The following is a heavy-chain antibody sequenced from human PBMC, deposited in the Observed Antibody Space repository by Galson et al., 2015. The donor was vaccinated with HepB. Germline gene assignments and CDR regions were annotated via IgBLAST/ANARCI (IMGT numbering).Heavy chain of an antibody. Sequence: SLRLSCAVSGFTFSDQYMDWVRQAPGKGLEWVGRIRNSANRGTTEYAPSVIGRFSISRDDSKNSLFLQINSLKTEDTAVYYCVRVRGSGWSESFFDYWGQGTLVTVSS. J-gene: IGHJ4*02. CDR1: GFTFSDQY. CDR3: VRVRGSGWSESFFDY. D-gene: IGHD6-19*01. CDR2: IRNSANRGTT. V-gene: IGHV3-72*01.